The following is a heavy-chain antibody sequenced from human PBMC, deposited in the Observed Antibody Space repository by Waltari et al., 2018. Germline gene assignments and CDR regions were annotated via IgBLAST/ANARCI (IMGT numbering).Heavy chain of an antibody. V-gene: IGHV3-49*04. CDR1: GFTFGDYA. D-gene: IGHD2-2*02. J-gene: IGHJ6*02. CDR2: IRSKAYGGTT. CDR3: TSDIVVVPAAIWVYGMDV. Sequence: EVQLVESGGGLVQPGRSLRLSCTASGFTFGDYAMSWVRQAPGKGLEWVGFIRSKAYGGTTEYAASVKGRFTISRDDSKSIAYLQMNSLKTEDTAVYYCTSDIVVVPAAIWVYGMDVWGQGTTVTVSS.